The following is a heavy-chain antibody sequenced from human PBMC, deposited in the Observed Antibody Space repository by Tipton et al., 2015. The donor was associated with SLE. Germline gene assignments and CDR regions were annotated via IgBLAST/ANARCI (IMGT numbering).Heavy chain of an antibody. Sequence: SLRLSCAASGLTSSTHAMTWVRQAPGKGLEWVSVIYRGGNTYYVDSVRGRFTISRDTSKSTLYLQMNSLRPEDTAVYYCATRPSGHDRGPLDYWGQGTLVTVSS. J-gene: IGHJ4*02. D-gene: IGHD5-12*01. V-gene: IGHV3-23*03. CDR2: IYRGGNT. CDR1: GLTSSTHA. CDR3: ATRPSGHDRGPLDY.